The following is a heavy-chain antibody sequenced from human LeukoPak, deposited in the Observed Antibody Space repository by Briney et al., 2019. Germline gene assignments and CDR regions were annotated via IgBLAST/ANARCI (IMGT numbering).Heavy chain of an antibody. CDR3: ARDRGVGAYWYFDL. CDR2: IYYSGST. Sequence: SETLSLTCAVYGGSFSGYYWSWIRQPPGKGLEWIGYIYYSGSTNYNPSLKSRITISVDTSKNQFSLKLSSVTAADTAVYYCARDRGVGAYWYFDLWGRGTVVTVSS. V-gene: IGHV4-34*11. D-gene: IGHD1-26*01. J-gene: IGHJ2*01. CDR1: GGSFSGYY.